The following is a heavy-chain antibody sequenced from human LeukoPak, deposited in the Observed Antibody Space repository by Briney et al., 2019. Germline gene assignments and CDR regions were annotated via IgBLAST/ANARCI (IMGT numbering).Heavy chain of an antibody. CDR2: IYYSGST. CDR3: ARGEIVVGSYYYYGMDV. J-gene: IGHJ6*02. CDR1: GGSISSYY. D-gene: IGHD2-21*01. Sequence: PSETLSLTCTVSGGSISSYYWSWIRQPPGKGLEWIRYIYYSGSTNYNPSLKSRVTISVDTSKNQFSLKLSSVTAADTAVYYCARGEIVVGSYYYYGMDVWGQGTTVTVSS. V-gene: IGHV4-59*01.